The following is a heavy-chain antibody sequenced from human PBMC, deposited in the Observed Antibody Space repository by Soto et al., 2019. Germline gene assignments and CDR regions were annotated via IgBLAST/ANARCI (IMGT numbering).Heavy chain of an antibody. D-gene: IGHD3-3*01. CDR1: GYTXSSYG. V-gene: IGHV1-18*04. J-gene: IGHJ5*02. CDR3: ARSSGEWLLDP. Sequence: SXKVSFKASGYTXSSYGIGLVRQAPGQGLEWMGWIIAYNCNKNYAQKLQGRVTMTTETSTSTAYMEMRRMRSDDTAVYYFARSSGEWLLDPWGQGTLGTVSS. CDR2: IIAYNCNK.